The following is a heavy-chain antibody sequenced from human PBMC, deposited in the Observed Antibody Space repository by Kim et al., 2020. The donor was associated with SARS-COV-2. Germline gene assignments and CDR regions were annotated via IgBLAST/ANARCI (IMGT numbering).Heavy chain of an antibody. CDR2: SNENGSIT. Sequence: GGSLRLSCAASGFTFSKYWMHWVRQVPGEGLVWVSGSNENGSITNYADSVRGRFTISRDNAKSTLYLQMNSLGAEDTALYYCARDLSGSDYLWGQGTLVT. CDR3: ARDLSGSDYL. V-gene: IGHV3-74*01. CDR1: GFTFSKYW. J-gene: IGHJ5*02. D-gene: IGHD5-12*01.